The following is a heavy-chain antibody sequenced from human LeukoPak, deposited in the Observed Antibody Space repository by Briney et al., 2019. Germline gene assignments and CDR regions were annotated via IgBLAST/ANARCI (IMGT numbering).Heavy chain of an antibody. V-gene: IGHV3-7*01. CDR3: AREDMDV. CDR1: GFTFSSYN. Sequence: GGSLRLSCAASGFTFSSYNMHWVRQAPGKGLEWVANIKQDGSEKYYVDSVKGRFTISRDNAKNSLYLQMNSLRAEDTAVYYCAREDMDVWGKGTTVTVSS. J-gene: IGHJ6*03. CDR2: IKQDGSEK.